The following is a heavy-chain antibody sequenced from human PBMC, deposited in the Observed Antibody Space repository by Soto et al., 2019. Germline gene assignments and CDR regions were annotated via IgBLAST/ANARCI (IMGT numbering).Heavy chain of an antibody. CDR1: GASILNNY. Sequence: QVQLQESGPGLVKPSETLSLTCTVSGASILNNYWTWIRQPPGQGLEWIGYVYYSGSTSYNPSLKSRVTISLDMSKSQFSLNLSSVTAADTAFYYCARDNGNYDLDFWGQGSLFTVSS. V-gene: IGHV4-59*01. CDR2: VYYSGST. J-gene: IGHJ4*02. CDR3: ARDNGNYDLDF. D-gene: IGHD1-7*01.